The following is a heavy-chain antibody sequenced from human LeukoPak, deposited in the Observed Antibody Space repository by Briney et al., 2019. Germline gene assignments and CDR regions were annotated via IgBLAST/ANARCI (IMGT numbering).Heavy chain of an antibody. CDR3: ARHLYVWGSYRTWAFDI. Sequence: ASETLSLTCAVYGGSFSGYYWSWIRQPPGKGLEWIGEINHSGSTNYNPSLKSRVTISVDTSKNQFSLKLSSVTAADTAVYYCARHLYVWGSYRTWAFDIWGQGTMVTVSS. V-gene: IGHV4-34*01. J-gene: IGHJ3*02. CDR1: GGSFSGYY. CDR2: INHSGST. D-gene: IGHD3-16*02.